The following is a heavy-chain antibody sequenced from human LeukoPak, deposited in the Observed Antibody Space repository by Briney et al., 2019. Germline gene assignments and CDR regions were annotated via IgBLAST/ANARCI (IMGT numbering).Heavy chain of an antibody. D-gene: IGHD5-12*01. CDR2: IYHSGST. J-gene: IGHJ4*02. CDR3: ARGGGYASPIGY. V-gene: IGHV4-59*01. CDR1: GGSISTYY. Sequence: SETLSLTCTLSGGSISTYYWSWIRQPPGKGLEWLGYIYHSGSTNYNPSLKSRVTISVDTSKSQFSLKLSSVTAADTAVYYCARGGGYASPIGYWGQGALVTVSS.